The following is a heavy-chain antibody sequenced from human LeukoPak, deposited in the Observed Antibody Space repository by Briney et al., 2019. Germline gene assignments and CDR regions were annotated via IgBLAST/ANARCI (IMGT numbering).Heavy chain of an antibody. J-gene: IGHJ4*02. Sequence: GASVKVSCKASGYTFTSYYMHWVRQAPGQGLEWMGIINPSGGSTSYAQKFQGRVTMTRDTSISTAYMELSRLRSDDTAVYYCARDSGGGYSYGYEEGLPDYWGQGTLVTVSS. CDR3: ARDSGGGYSYGYEEGLPDY. D-gene: IGHD5-18*01. CDR1: GYTFTSYY. CDR2: INPSGGST. V-gene: IGHV1-46*01.